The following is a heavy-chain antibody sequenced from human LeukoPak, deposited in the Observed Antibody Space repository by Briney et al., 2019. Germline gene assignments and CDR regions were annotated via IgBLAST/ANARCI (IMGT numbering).Heavy chain of an antibody. V-gene: IGHV4-34*01. Sequence: GSLRLSCAASGFTFSDYYMSWIRQPPGKGLEWIGNIYYNGNTYYNPSLKSRVTISVDTSKNQFSLKLSSVTAADTAVYYCARPGWELSYFDFWGQGTLVTVSS. CDR3: ARPGWELSYFDF. CDR2: IYYNGNT. D-gene: IGHD3-16*02. J-gene: IGHJ4*02. CDR1: GFTFSDYY.